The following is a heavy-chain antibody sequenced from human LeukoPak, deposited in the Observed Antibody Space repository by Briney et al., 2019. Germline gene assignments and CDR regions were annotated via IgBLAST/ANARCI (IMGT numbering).Heavy chain of an antibody. Sequence: ASVKVSCKASGYTFTSYGISWVRQAPGQGLEWMGWISAYNGNTNYAQKLQGRVTMTTDTSTSTAYMELRSLRPDDTAVYYCARLSAAVDAFDIWGQGTMVTVSS. CDR3: ARLSAAVDAFDI. V-gene: IGHV1-18*01. D-gene: IGHD2-2*01. CDR1: GYTFTSYG. J-gene: IGHJ3*02. CDR2: ISAYNGNT.